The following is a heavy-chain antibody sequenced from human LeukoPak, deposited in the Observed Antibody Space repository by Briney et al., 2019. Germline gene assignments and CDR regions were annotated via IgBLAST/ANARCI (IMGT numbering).Heavy chain of an antibody. CDR3: ARGVRFRGQQLVRGWFDP. D-gene: IGHD6-13*01. V-gene: IGHV1-8*03. J-gene: IGHJ5*02. CDR1: GYTFTSYD. Sequence: GESLKISCKASGYTFTSYDINWVRQATGQGLEWMGWMNPNSGNTGYAQKFQGRVTITRNTSISTAYMELSSLRPEDTAVYYCARGVRFRGQQLVRGWFDPWGQGTLVTVSS. CDR2: MNPNSGNT.